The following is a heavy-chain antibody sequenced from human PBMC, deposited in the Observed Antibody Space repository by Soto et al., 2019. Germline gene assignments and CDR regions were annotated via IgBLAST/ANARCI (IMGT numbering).Heavy chain of an antibody. Sequence: GGSLRLSCEGSGFTFSSYAMSWVRQAPGRGLEWVSGISGNGASTYYADSVKGRFTLSRDNSKNTLYLEVNSLRAEDTAVYYCAKDSGYYDTSGYFHWGQGTLVTVSS. CDR2: ISGNGAST. D-gene: IGHD3-22*01. V-gene: IGHV3-23*01. J-gene: IGHJ4*02. CDR1: GFTFSSYA. CDR3: AKDSGYYDTSGYFH.